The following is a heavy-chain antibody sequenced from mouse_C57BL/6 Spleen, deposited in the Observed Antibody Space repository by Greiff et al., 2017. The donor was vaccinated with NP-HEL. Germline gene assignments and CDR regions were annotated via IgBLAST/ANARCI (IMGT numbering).Heavy chain of an antibody. D-gene: IGHD2-3*01. CDR2: IYPGNSDT. CDR1: GYTFTSYW. Sequence: VQLQQSGTVLARPGASVKMSCKTSGYTFTSYWMHWVKQRPGQGLEWIGAIYPGNSDTSYNQKFKGKAKLTAVTSASTAYMELSSLTNEDSAVYYCTKGVYDGYYEYYFDYWGQGTTLTVSS. J-gene: IGHJ2*01. CDR3: TKGVYDGYYEYYFDY. V-gene: IGHV1-5*01.